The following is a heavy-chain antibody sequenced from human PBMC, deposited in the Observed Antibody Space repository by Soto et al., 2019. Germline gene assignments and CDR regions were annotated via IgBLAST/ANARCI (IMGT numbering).Heavy chain of an antibody. J-gene: IGHJ6*02. CDR1: GGSFSGYY. Sequence: QVHLQQWGAGVLKPSETLSLTCAVSGGSFSGYYWTWIRQIPGKGLEWIGEINQSAYTKYNPSLMSRATMSVDTSRNQFSLKLRSVTAADTAVYYCARPSYALNWDFHYGMQVWGQGTSVTVSS. D-gene: IGHD2-2*01. CDR2: INQSAYT. CDR3: ARPSYALNWDFHYGMQV. V-gene: IGHV4-34*01.